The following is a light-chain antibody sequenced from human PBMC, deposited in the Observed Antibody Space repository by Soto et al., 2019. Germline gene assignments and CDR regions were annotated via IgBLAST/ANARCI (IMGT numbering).Light chain of an antibody. CDR2: EVS. Sequence: QYALTQPASVSGSPGQSITFSCTGTSDDIGGYNYVSWYQQHPGKAPKLMIYEVSNRPSGVSDRFSGSKSGNTASLTISGLQAEDEADYYCTSYTSSTTNYVFGTGTKLTAL. J-gene: IGLJ1*01. CDR3: TSYTSSTTNYV. V-gene: IGLV2-14*01. CDR1: SDDIGGYNY.